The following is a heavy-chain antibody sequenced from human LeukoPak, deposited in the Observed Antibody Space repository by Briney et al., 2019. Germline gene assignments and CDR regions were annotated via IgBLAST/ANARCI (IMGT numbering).Heavy chain of an antibody. Sequence: GGSLRLSCAASGFTFSSYEMNWARQAPGKGLEWVSYISSGGSTIYYADSVKSRFTISRDNAKNSLYLQMNSLRAEDTAVYYCARDRGPYYYASRPESPDAFDIWGQGTMVTVSS. D-gene: IGHD3-10*01. CDR2: ISSGGSTI. CDR1: GFTFSSYE. V-gene: IGHV3-48*03. J-gene: IGHJ3*02. CDR3: ARDRGPYYYASRPESPDAFDI.